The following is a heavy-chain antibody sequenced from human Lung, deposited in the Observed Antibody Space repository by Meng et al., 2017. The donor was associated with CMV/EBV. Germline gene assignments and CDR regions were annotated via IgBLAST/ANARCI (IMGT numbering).Heavy chain of an antibody. CDR1: GYTFTSYG. J-gene: IGHJ4*02. CDR2: ISAYNGNT. Sequence: SVXVSXXASGYTFTSYGISWVRQAPGQGLEWIGWISAYNGNTNYAQKLQGRVTMTTDTSTSTAYMELRSLRSDDTAVYYCARVRTPPKAAAGDYWGQGTLVTVSS. V-gene: IGHV1-18*01. D-gene: IGHD6-13*01. CDR3: ARVRTPPKAAAGDY.